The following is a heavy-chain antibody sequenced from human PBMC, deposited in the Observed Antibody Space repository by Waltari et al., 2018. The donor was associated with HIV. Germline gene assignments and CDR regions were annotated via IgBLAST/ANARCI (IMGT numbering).Heavy chain of an antibody. CDR1: ADSVSSNTAA. J-gene: IGHJ4*02. CDR3: AKGAFSGRTSGMFDY. CDR2: TYYRKKLYH. V-gene: IGHV6-1*01. D-gene: IGHD3-10*01. Sequence: IQLQQSGPGLMQPSQTLSLTCVISADSVSSNTAAWPWIRQSPSRGLEWLGRTYYRKKLYHDYTCSLKTRMTLSADASKNPFSLELRSLTFDDSAMYYCAKGAFSGRTSGMFDYWGQGALVTVSS.